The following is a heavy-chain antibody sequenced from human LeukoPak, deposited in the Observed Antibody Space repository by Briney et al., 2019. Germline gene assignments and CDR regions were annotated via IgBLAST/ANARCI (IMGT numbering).Heavy chain of an antibody. CDR1: GGSISSGSYY. V-gene: IGHV4-61*02. CDR2: IYTSGST. D-gene: IGHD2-2*02. J-gene: IGHJ6*02. Sequence: SQTLSLTCTVSGGSISSGSYYWSWIRQPAGKGLEWIGRIYTSGSTNYNPSLKSRVTISVDTSKSQFSLKLSSVTAADTAVYYCARGLGYCSSTSCYRYYYGMDVWGQGTTVTVSS. CDR3: ARGLGYCSSTSCYRYYYGMDV.